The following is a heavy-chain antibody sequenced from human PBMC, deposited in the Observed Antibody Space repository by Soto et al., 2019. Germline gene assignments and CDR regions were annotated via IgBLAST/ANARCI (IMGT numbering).Heavy chain of an antibody. CDR1: GGSISSYY. Sequence: SETLSLTCTVSGGSISSYYWSWIRQPPGKGLEWIGYIYYSGSTNYNPSLKSRVTISVDTSKNQFSLKLSSVTAADTAVYYCARGRGDILTGYYGLDPWGQRTLVTVS. D-gene: IGHD3-9*01. CDR2: IYYSGST. V-gene: IGHV4-59*01. CDR3: ARGRGDILTGYYGLDP. J-gene: IGHJ5*02.